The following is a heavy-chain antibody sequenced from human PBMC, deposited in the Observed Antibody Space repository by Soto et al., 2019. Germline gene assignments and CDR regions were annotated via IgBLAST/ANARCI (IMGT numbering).Heavy chain of an antibody. D-gene: IGHD1-26*01. CDR1: GYSFTNYC. Sequence: GESLKISCTGSGYSFTNYCIGLVLEMPGKGLEWMWIIYPGDSDTRYSPSFQGQVTISADKSISTAYLQWSSLKASDTAMYYCARHWEGRRPDYWGQGTLVTVSS. V-gene: IGHV5-51*01. CDR3: ARHWEGRRPDY. CDR2: IYPGDSDT. J-gene: IGHJ4*02.